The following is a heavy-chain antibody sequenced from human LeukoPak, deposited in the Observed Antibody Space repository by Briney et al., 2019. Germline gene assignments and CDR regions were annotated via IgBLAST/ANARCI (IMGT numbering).Heavy chain of an antibody. CDR2: IWYDGSKK. J-gene: IGHJ4*02. CDR1: GFTFSSCG. CDR3: ARGDLYGDYVILN. Sequence: GGSLRLSCAASGFTFSSCGMHWVRQAPGKGLESVAVIWYDGSKKYYADSVKGRFTISRDNSKNTLYLQMNSLRAEDTAVYYCARGDLYGDYVILNWGQGTLVTVSS. V-gene: IGHV3-33*01. D-gene: IGHD4-17*01.